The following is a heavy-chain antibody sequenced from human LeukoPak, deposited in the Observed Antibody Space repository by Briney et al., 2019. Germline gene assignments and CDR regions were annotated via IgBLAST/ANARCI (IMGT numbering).Heavy chain of an antibody. CDR2: LHNDETEI. Sequence: GGSLRLSCAASGFIFSNYGMHWVRQAPGKGLEWVAFLHNDETEIYYADSVKGRFTISRDNSKNTLYLQMSSLRDEDTAVYYCVKDTGRGDFSGQGTQVTVSS. J-gene: IGHJ4*02. D-gene: IGHD1-14*01. CDR3: VKDTGRGDF. CDR1: GFIFSNYG. V-gene: IGHV3-30*02.